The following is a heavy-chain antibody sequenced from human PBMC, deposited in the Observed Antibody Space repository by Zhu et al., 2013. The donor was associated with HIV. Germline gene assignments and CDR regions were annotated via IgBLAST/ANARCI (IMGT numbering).Heavy chain of an antibody. CDR1: GFTFSNYW. CDR2: INSDGSST. D-gene: IGHD1-26*01. V-gene: IGHV3-74*01. Sequence: EVQLVEPGGGLVQPGGSLRLSCAASGFTFSNYWMHWVRQAPGKGLVWVSRINSDGSSTSYADSVKGRFTISRDNAKNTLYLQMNSLRAEDTAVYYCASLLVGAATGGYYHYGMDVWGQGTTVTVSS. CDR3: ASLLVGAATGGYYHYGMDV. J-gene: IGHJ6*02.